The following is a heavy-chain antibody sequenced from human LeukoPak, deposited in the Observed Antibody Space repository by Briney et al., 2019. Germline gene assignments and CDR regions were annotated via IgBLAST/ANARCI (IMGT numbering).Heavy chain of an antibody. J-gene: IGHJ6*02. CDR2: ISYDGSNQ. V-gene: IGHV3-30*18. D-gene: IGHD3-10*01. Sequence: PGGSLRLSCAASGFTFSRFAMHWVRQAPGKGLEWVAVISYDGSNQYYADSVKGRFTISRDNSKNTLYLQMNSLRAEDTAVYYCAKDALLLWFGETRDGYYGMDVWGQGTTVTVSS. CDR1: GFTFSRFA. CDR3: AKDALLLWFGETRDGYYGMDV.